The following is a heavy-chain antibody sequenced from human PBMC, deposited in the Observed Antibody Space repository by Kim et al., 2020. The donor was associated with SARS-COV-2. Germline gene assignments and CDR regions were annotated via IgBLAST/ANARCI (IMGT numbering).Heavy chain of an antibody. CDR2: INHSGST. J-gene: IGHJ6*02. Sequence: SETLSLTCAVYGGSFSGYYWSWIRQPPGKGLEWIGEINHSGSTNYNPSLKSRVTISVDTSKNQFSLKLSSVTAADTAVYYCARARITIFGVVTSYYYYGMDVWGQGTTVTVSS. CDR1: GGSFSGYY. D-gene: IGHD3-3*01. CDR3: ARARITIFGVVTSYYYYGMDV. V-gene: IGHV4-34*01.